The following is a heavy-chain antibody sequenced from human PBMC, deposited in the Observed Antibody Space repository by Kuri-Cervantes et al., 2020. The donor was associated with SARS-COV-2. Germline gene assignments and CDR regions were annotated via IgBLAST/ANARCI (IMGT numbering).Heavy chain of an antibody. CDR2: INHSGST. Sequence: SETLSLTCAVYGGYFSGYYWSWIRQPPGKGLEWIGEINHSGSTNYNPSLKSRVTISVDTSKNQFSLKLSSVTAADTAVYYCARAVKRFDYWGQGTLVTVSS. CDR1: GGYFSGYY. D-gene: IGHD2/OR15-2a*01. J-gene: IGHJ4*02. V-gene: IGHV4-34*01. CDR3: ARAVKRFDY.